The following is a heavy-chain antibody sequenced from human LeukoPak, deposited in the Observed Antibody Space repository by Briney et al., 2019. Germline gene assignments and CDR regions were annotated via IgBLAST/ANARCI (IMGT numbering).Heavy chain of an antibody. Sequence: PGGSLRLSCAASGFTFSSHEMNWVRQAPGKGLEWVSYITGSGSAIYYADSVKGRFTISRDNAKNSLYLQMNSLRADDTALYYCAREVVGATSEFDFWGQGTLVTVSS. V-gene: IGHV3-48*03. D-gene: IGHD1-26*01. CDR2: ITGSGSAI. CDR1: GFTFSSHE. J-gene: IGHJ4*02. CDR3: AREVVGATSEFDF.